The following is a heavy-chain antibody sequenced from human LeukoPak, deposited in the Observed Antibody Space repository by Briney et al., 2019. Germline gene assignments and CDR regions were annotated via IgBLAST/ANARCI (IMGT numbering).Heavy chain of an antibody. CDR1: GFTFSSYG. D-gene: IGHD1-1*01. CDR3: AKLRTKGSGLELDY. CDR2: IRYDGSNK. Sequence: GGSLRLSCAASGFTFSSYGMHWVRQAPGKGLEWVAFIRYDGSNKYYADSVKGRFTISRDNSKNTLYLQMNSLRAEDTAVCYCAKLRTKGSGLELDYWGQGTLVTVSS. V-gene: IGHV3-30*02. J-gene: IGHJ4*02.